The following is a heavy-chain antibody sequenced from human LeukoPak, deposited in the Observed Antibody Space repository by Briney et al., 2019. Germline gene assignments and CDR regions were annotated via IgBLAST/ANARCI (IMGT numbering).Heavy chain of an antibody. CDR1: GGSISRYY. J-gene: IGHJ5*01. CDR3: ARGYYYGSGSYHWFDP. CDR2: IYYSGST. D-gene: IGHD3-10*01. V-gene: IGHV4-59*01. Sequence: PSETLSLTCTVSGGSISRYYWSWIRQPPGKGLEWIGYIYYSGSTNYNPSLKSRVTISVDTSKNQFSLKLSSVTAADTAVYYCARGYYYGSGSYHWFDPWGQGTTVTVSS.